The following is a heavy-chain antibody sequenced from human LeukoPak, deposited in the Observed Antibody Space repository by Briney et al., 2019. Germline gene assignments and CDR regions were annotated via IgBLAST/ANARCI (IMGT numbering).Heavy chain of an antibody. Sequence: GGSLGLSCAASGFTFSNAWMSWVRQAPGKGLEWVSVIYSGGSTYYADSVKGRFTISRDNSKNTLYLQMNSLRAEDTAVYYCARSAVAPQIFDYWGQGTLVTVSS. V-gene: IGHV3-66*01. CDR3: ARSAVAPQIFDY. CDR2: IYSGGST. CDR1: GFTFSNAW. J-gene: IGHJ4*02. D-gene: IGHD6-19*01.